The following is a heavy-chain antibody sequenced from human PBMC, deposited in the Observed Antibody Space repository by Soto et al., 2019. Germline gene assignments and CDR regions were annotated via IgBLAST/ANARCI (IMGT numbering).Heavy chain of an antibody. CDR2: ISAYNDNT. D-gene: IGHD2-2*02. V-gene: IGHV1-18*04. J-gene: IGHJ6*02. CDR3: ARDSPLHIVVVPAAIYDYYYYGMDV. Sequence: QVPLVQSGAEVKKPGASVKVSCKASGYTFTSYGISWVRQAPGQGLEWMGWISAYNDNTNYAQKLQGRVTMTTDTSTSTAYMELRSLRSDDTAVYYCARDSPLHIVVVPAAIYDYYYYGMDVLGQGTTVTVSS. CDR1: GYTFTSYG.